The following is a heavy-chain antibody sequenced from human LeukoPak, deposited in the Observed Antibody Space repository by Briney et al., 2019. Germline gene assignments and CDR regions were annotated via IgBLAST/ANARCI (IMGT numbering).Heavy chain of an antibody. V-gene: IGHV4-34*01. J-gene: IGHJ4*02. CDR1: GGSFSGYY. D-gene: IGHD6-13*01. CDR2: INHSGST. Sequence: PSETLSLTCAVYGGSFSGYYWSWIRQPPGKGLEWIGEINHSGSTNYNPSLKSRVTISVDTSKNQFSLKLSSVTAADTAVYYCARAKPRIAAAGPTPLDYWGQGTLVTVSS. CDR3: ARAKPRIAAAGPTPLDY.